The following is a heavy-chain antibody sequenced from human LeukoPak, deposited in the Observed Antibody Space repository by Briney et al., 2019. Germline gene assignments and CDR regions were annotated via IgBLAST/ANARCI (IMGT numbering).Heavy chain of an antibody. Sequence: GGSLRLSCAASVFTFSSDSMNWGRQAPGKGLEWVSSISRSSRYKYYADSVKGRWSISRDDADNSLFVQMNGLRVEDTAVYYCVRAMNTVTTCYLHQWGQGTLVPVSS. D-gene: IGHD4-17*01. CDR2: ISRSSRYK. CDR1: VFTFSSDS. V-gene: IGHV3-21*01. J-gene: IGHJ1*01. CDR3: VRAMNTVTTCYLHQ.